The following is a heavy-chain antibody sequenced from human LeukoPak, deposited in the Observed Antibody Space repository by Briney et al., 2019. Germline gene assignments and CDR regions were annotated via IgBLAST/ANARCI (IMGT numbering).Heavy chain of an antibody. Sequence: SVKVSCKASGGTFSSYAISWVRQAPGQGLEWMGGIIPIFGTANYAQKFQGRVTITADESTSTAYMELSSLRSEDTAVYYCAKSSTSYYYYYYMDVWGKGTTVTVSS. V-gene: IGHV1-69*13. J-gene: IGHJ6*03. CDR2: IIPIFGTA. CDR3: AKSSTSYYYYYYMDV. CDR1: GGTFSSYA. D-gene: IGHD2-2*01.